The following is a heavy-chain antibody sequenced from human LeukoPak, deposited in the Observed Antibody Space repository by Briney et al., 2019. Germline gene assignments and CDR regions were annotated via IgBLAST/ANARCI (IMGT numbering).Heavy chain of an antibody. CDR2: AGWAGGTT. V-gene: IGHV3-43*01. Sequence: GGSLRLSCATSGFNFDRYTIHWVRQAPGKGLEWVSLAGWAGGTTFYSDSVRGRFTISRDSGRKSVYLQMNSLTTDDTVFYFCAKELDTMFFDYWGQGALVTVSS. D-gene: IGHD3-10*02. CDR1: GFNFDRYT. J-gene: IGHJ4*02. CDR3: AKELDTMFFDY.